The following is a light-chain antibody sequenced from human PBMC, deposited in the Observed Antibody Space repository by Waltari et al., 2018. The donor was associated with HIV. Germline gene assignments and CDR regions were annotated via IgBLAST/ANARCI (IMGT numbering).Light chain of an antibody. CDR1: QSVRKW. J-gene: IGKJ1*01. V-gene: IGKV1-5*03. Sequence: DIQLTQSPSPLYASVGDKVTHTCRASQSVRKWLALYQQKPGKAPKLLIYMASSLQSGVPSTFSGSGSGTEFTLTVSRLQPDDFATYYCQQYDAYPWTFGQGTKVEVK. CDR3: QQYDAYPWT. CDR2: MAS.